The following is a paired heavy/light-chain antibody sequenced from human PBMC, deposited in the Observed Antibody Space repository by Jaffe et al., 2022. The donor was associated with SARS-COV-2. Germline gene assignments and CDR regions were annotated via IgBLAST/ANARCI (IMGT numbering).Light chain of an antibody. J-gene: IGKJ4*01. CDR3: QQYYSKPPT. V-gene: IGKV4-1*01. Sequence: DIVMTQSPDSLAVSLGERATINCKSSQSILYSSDNKNYLAWYQQKAGQPPKLLIYWASTRESGVPDRFSGGGSGTDFTLTISSLQAEDVAVYYCQQYYSKPPTFGGGTKVEIK. CDR1: QSILYSSDNKNY. CDR2: WAS.
Heavy chain of an antibody. D-gene: IGHD2-15*01. V-gene: IGHV1-8*01. CDR1: GYTFTSHD. J-gene: IGHJ5*02. CDR2: MNSQSGNT. Sequence: QVQLVQSGAEVKKPGASVKVSCKGSGYTFTSHDIDWMRQATGQGLEWMGWMNSQSGNTGYAQKFQGRVTMTRDTSTSTAYMELSSLRSDDTAVYYCARGAGQGGRDWFDPWGQGTLVTVSS. CDR3: ARGAGQGGRDWFDP.